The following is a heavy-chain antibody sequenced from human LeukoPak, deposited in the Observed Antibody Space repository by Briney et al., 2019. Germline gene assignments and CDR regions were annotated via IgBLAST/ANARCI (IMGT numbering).Heavy chain of an antibody. Sequence: SQTLSLTCTVSGGSISSGGYYWSWIRQPPGKGLEWIGYIYHSGSTYDNPSLKSRVTISVDRSKNQFSLKLSSVTAADTAVYYCARGWGSSSQTHAFDIWGQGTMVTVSS. V-gene: IGHV4-30-2*01. D-gene: IGHD3-16*01. CDR1: GGSISSGGYY. CDR2: IYHSGST. J-gene: IGHJ3*02. CDR3: ARGWGSSSQTHAFDI.